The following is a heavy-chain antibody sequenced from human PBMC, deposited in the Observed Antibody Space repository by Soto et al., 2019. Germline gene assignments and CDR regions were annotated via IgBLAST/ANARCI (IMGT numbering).Heavy chain of an antibody. Sequence: ASVNVSCKASGYTFTGYYMHWVRQAPGQGLEWMGWINPNSGGTNYAQKFQGRVTMTRDTSISTAYMELSRLRSDDTAVYYCARSGFVSYDILTGYLGPSPYDAFDIWGQGTMVTVS. CDR1: GYTFTGYY. CDR2: INPNSGGT. CDR3: ARSGFVSYDILTGYLGPSPYDAFDI. J-gene: IGHJ3*02. D-gene: IGHD3-9*01. V-gene: IGHV1-2*02.